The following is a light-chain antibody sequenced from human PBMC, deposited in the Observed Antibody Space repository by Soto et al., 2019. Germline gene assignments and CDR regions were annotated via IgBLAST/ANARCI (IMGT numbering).Light chain of an antibody. J-gene: IGKJ4*01. CDR2: GAS. V-gene: IGKV3-11*01. Sequence: EIVLTQSPATLSLSPGERGTLSCWASQSVSTTLAWYQQKPGQAPRLLIYGASNRVTDIPARFSGSGSRTDFTLTNSSLESEDFATYYCQHRANWPPGATFGGVNKVEI. CDR1: QSVSTT. CDR3: QHRANWPPGAT.